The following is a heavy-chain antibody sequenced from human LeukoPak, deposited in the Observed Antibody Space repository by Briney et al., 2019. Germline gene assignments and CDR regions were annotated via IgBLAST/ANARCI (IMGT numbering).Heavy chain of an antibody. Sequence: NPSETLSLTCTVSAGSINSYYWGWVGQPAGKGLEGMGRVYTAGATNYSPSLKSGLTMSVDTSKTQFSLRLRSVTAAATAVYYCGRQGYTASYYFVDYWSQGTLVTVSS. CDR3: GRQGYTASYYFVDY. CDR1: AGSINSYY. V-gene: IGHV4-4*07. J-gene: IGHJ4*02. CDR2: VYTAGAT. D-gene: IGHD1-26*01.